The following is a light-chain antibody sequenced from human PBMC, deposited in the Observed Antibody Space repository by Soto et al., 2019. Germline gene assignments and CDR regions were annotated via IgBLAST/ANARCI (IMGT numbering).Light chain of an antibody. CDR2: AAS. J-gene: IGKJ2*01. Sequence: DFQMTQSPSSVSASVGDRVTITCRASQGISSWLAWYQQKPGKAPKLLIYAASSLQSGVPSRFIGSGAGRDFSLPFGSLQPEDFATYYCQQANSFPYTFGQGGKLEIK. CDR3: QQANSFPYT. CDR1: QGISSW. V-gene: IGKV1-12*01.